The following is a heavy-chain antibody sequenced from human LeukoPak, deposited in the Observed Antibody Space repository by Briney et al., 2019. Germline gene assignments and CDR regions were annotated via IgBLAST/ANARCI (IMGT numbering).Heavy chain of an antibody. D-gene: IGHD3-10*01. J-gene: IGHJ4*02. CDR3: ARERSKYGSGSYFPDY. CDR2: INPSGGST. V-gene: IGHV1-46*03. Sequence: PAASVKVSCKASGYTFTSYYMHRGRQAPGQGLEWRGIINPSGGSTSYAQKFQGRVTMTRDTSTSTVYMELSSLRSEDTAVYYCARERSKYGSGSYFPDYWGQGTLVTVSS. CDR1: GYTFTSYY.